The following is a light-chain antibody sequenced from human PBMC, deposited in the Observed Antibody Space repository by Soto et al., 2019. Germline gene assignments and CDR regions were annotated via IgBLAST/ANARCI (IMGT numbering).Light chain of an antibody. V-gene: IGLV1-40*01. CDR1: SSNIGAGYV. J-gene: IGLJ1*01. Sequence: QSVLTQPPSVSGAPGQRVTISCTGSSSNIGAGYVVHWYQQLPGAAPKLLIFSDNNRPSGVPDRFSGSKSGTSASLAITGLRAGDEADYYCQSYEKNSDYVFGTGTKVTVL. CDR3: QSYEKNSDYV. CDR2: SDN.